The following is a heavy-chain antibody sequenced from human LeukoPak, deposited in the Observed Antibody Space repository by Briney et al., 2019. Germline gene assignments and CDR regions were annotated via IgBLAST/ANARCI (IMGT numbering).Heavy chain of an antibody. CDR3: ATAVVVPAAVVPNYYFDY. CDR2: FDPEDGET. CDR1: GYTLTELS. J-gene: IGHJ4*02. D-gene: IGHD2-2*01. V-gene: IGHV1-24*01. Sequence: GASVKVSCKVSGYTLTELSMHWVRQAPGKGLEWMGGFDPEDGETIYAQKFQGRVTMTEDTSTDTAYMELSSLRSEDTAVYYCATAVVVPAAVVPNYYFDYWGQGTLVTVSS.